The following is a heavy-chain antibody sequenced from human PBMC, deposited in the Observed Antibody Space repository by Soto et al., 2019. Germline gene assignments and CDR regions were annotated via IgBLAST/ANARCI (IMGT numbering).Heavy chain of an antibody. CDR1: GGTFSSYA. CDR3: AKDKGSGWKGLYYYMDV. D-gene: IGHD6-19*01. J-gene: IGHJ6*03. CDR2: IIPIFGTA. Sequence: SVKVSCKASGGTFSSYAISWVRQAPGQGLEWMGGIIPIFGTANYARKFQGRVTITADESTSTAYMELSSLRSEDTAVYYCAKDKGSGWKGLYYYMDVWGKGTTVTVSS. V-gene: IGHV1-69*13.